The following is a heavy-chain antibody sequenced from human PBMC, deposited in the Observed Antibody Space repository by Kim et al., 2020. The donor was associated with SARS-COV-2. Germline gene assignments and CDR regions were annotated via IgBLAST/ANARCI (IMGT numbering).Heavy chain of an antibody. Sequence: NYNPSLKSRVTISVDTSKNQFSLKLSSVTAADTAVYYCARGISSWSPFDYWGQGTLVTVSS. J-gene: IGHJ4*02. CDR3: ARGISSWSPFDY. D-gene: IGHD6-13*01. V-gene: IGHV4-59*09.